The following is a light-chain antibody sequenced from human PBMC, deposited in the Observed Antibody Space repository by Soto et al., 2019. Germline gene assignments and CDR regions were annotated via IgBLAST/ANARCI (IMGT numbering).Light chain of an antibody. J-gene: IGKJ1*01. CDR1: QSVSSN. Sequence: EIVVTQSPATLSVSPGERATLSCRASQSVSSNLAWYQQKPGQAPRLLIYDASTRATGVPARFSGSGSETDFTLTISSLQSEDFAVYSCQQYHNWPPTFGQGTKVEIK. CDR3: QQYHNWPPT. V-gene: IGKV3-15*01. CDR2: DAS.